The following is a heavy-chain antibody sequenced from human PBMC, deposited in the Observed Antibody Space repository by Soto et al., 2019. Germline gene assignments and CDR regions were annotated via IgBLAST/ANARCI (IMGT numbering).Heavy chain of an antibody. CDR3: ARNSWNAPPAFDF. Sequence: LSLTCVISRNTVSTNSAVWNWIRQSPSRGLEWLGRTYYRSKWNNDYAASVRGRITVNPDTSKNQFSLQLNSVTPEDTGVYYCARNSWNAPPAFDFWGQGIQVTVSS. D-gene: IGHD1-1*01. CDR2: TYYRSKWNN. V-gene: IGHV6-1*01. CDR1: RNTVSTNSAV. J-gene: IGHJ4*02.